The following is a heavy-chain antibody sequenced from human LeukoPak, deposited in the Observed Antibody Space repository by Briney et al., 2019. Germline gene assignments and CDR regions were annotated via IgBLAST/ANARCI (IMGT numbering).Heavy chain of an antibody. CDR3: ARVPLPIFGVVIRLTPYYYYYMDV. CDR1: GYTFTSYG. Sequence: ASVKVSCKASGYTFTSYGISWVRQAPGQGLEWMGWIGAYNGNTNYAQKLQGRVTMTTDTSTSTAYMELRSLRSDDTAVYYCARVPLPIFGVVIRLTPYYYYYMDVWGKGTTVTVSS. V-gene: IGHV1-18*01. J-gene: IGHJ6*03. D-gene: IGHD3-3*01. CDR2: IGAYNGNT.